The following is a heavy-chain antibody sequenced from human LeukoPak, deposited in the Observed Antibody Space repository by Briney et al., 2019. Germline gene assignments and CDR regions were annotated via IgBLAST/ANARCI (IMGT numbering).Heavy chain of an antibody. CDR3: ARGGIITSYAFEI. Sequence: PGGSLRLSCAASGFSFSTYAISWVRQAPGQGLEWVSCISTTSSYIFYADSVRGRFTISRDNAKNSLYLQMDSLRAEATAVYYCARGGIITSYAFEIWGQGTMVTVSS. CDR1: GFSFSTYA. V-gene: IGHV3-21*01. J-gene: IGHJ3*02. D-gene: IGHD1-26*01. CDR2: ISTTSSYI.